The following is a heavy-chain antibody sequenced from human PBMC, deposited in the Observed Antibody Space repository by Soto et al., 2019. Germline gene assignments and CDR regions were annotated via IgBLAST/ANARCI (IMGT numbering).Heavy chain of an antibody. CDR1: GFTFSSYG. Sequence: QVQLVESGGGVVQPGRSLRLSCAASGFTFSSYGMHWVRQAPGKGLEWVAGIWYDGSNKYYADSVKGRFTISRDNSKNTLYLQMNRLRAEDPPVYYCARARGYSCRGGSCYHAHSFDYWGQGTLVTVSS. V-gene: IGHV3-33*01. D-gene: IGHD2-15*01. CDR2: IWYDGSNK. J-gene: IGHJ4*02. CDR3: ARARGYSCRGGSCYHAHSFDY.